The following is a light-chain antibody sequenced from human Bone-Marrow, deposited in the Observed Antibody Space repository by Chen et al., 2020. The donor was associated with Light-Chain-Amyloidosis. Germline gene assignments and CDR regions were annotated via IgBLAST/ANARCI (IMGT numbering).Light chain of an antibody. Sequence: QSALTQPASVSGSPGQSITISCTGTSSDVGGDNHVSWYQQHPDKAPKLMIYEVTNRPSWVPDRFPGFKADKPASPTMPWLQTEDDAEYFWNSRTITNTLVVGSGTRVTVL. CDR1: SSDVGGDNH. J-gene: IGLJ1*01. CDR3: NSRTITNTLV. V-gene: IGLV2-14*01. CDR2: EVT.